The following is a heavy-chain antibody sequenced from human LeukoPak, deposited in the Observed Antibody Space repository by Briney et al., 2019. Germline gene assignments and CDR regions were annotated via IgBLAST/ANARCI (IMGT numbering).Heavy chain of an antibody. D-gene: IGHD5-18*01. Sequence: GGSLRLSRAASGFTFSSYGMHWVRQAPGKGLEWVAIISYDGSNQYYADSVKGRFTISRDNSKNTLYVQMNSLRAVDTAVYYCAKDDGGYSYGVDYWGQGTLVTVSS. J-gene: IGHJ4*02. CDR3: AKDDGGYSYGVDY. CDR1: GFTFSSYG. V-gene: IGHV3-30*18. CDR2: ISYDGSNQ.